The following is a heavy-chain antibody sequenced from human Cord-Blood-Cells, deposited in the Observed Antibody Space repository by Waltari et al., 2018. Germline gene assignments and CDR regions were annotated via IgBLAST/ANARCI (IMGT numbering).Heavy chain of an antibody. CDR2: IYYSGST. CDR3: ARLTYYYGSGSYYKGLFDY. D-gene: IGHD3-10*01. J-gene: IGHJ4*02. Sequence: QLQLQESGPGLVKPSETLSLTCTVSGGSISSSSYYWGWIRQPPGKGLEWIGSIYYSGSTYYTPSLKSRVTISVDTSKNQFSLKLSSVTAADTAVYYCARLTYYYGSGSYYKGLFDYWGQGTLVTVSS. CDR1: GGSISSSSYY. V-gene: IGHV4-39*01.